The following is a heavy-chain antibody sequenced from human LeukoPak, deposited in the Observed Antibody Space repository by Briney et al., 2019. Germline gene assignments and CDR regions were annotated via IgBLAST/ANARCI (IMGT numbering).Heavy chain of an antibody. CDR2: ISAYNGNT. CDR3: ARDQFVVYGSGSYFDFDY. CDR1: GYSFTSYY. Sequence: ASVTVSFTASGYSFTSYYMHWVRQAPGQGLEWMGWISAYNGNTNYAQKLQGRVTMTTDTSTSTAYMELRSLRSDDTAVYYCARDQFVVYGSGSYFDFDYWGQGTLVTVSS. J-gene: IGHJ4*02. V-gene: IGHV1-18*04. D-gene: IGHD3-10*01.